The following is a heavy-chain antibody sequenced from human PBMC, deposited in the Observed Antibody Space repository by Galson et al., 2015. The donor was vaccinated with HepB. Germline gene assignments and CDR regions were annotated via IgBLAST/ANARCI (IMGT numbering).Heavy chain of an antibody. CDR3: VKGITGTTWYFDL. J-gene: IGHJ2*01. Sequence: SLRLSCAASGFTFSSYAMHWVRQAPGKGLEYVSAISSNGGSTYYADSVKARFTISRDNSKNTLYLQMSSLRAEDTAVYYCVKGITGTTWYFDLWGRGTLVTVSS. CDR1: GFTFSSYA. V-gene: IGHV3-64D*06. D-gene: IGHD1-7*01. CDR2: ISSNGGST.